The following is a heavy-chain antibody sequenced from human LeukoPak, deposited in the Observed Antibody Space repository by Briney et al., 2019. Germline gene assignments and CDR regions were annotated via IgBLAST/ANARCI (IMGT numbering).Heavy chain of an antibody. J-gene: IGHJ4*02. CDR3: ARSTTVVNLDY. V-gene: IGHV3-7*01. CDR2: IKQDGSEK. Sequence: GGSLRLSCAASGFTFSSYWISWVRQAPGKGLEWVANIKQDGSEKYYADSVKGRFTISRDNSKNTLYLQMNSLRAEDTAVYYCARSTTVVNLDYWGQGTLVTVSS. D-gene: IGHD4-23*01. CDR1: GFTFSSYW.